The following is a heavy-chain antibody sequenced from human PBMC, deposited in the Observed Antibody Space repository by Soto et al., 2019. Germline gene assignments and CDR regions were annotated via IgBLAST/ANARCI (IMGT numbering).Heavy chain of an antibody. V-gene: IGHV1-69*13. D-gene: IGHD6-19*01. CDR2: IIPIFGTA. J-gene: IGHJ5*02. CDR1: GGTFSSYS. CDR3: ARDTAVAASGWFDP. Sequence: SVKVSCKASGGTFSSYSISWVRQAPGQGLEWMGGIIPIFGTANYAQKFQGRVTITADESTSTAYMELSSLRSEDTAVYYCARDTAVAASGWFDPWGQGTLVTVSS.